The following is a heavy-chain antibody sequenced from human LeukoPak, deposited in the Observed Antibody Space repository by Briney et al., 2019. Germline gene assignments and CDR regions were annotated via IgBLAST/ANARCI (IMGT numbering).Heavy chain of an antibody. CDR3: ARDFPRSTSCLGY. D-gene: IGHD2-2*01. J-gene: IGHJ4*02. V-gene: IGHV1-8*01. CDR2: MNPNSGNT. CDR1: GYTFTSYD. Sequence: ASVKVSCKASGYTFTSYDINWERQATGQGLEWMGWMNPNSGNTGYAQKFQGRVTMTRNTSISTAYMELSSLRSEDTAVYYCARDFPRSTSCLGYWGQGTLVTVSS.